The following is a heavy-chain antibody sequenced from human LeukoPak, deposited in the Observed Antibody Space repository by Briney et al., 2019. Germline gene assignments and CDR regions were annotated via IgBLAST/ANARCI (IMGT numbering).Heavy chain of an antibody. CDR1: GFTFRNYA. CDR2: ISNNGGSG. J-gene: IGHJ3*02. D-gene: IGHD3-16*01. V-gene: IGHV3-64*01. Sequence: GGSLRLSCAVSGFTFRNYAVHWVRQAPGKGLEYVSTISNNGGSGYYANSVQGRFTISRDNSKNTLYLQMGSLTTEDMAVYYCVRGALDYVRGAFDIWGQGTSVTVSS. CDR3: VRGALDYVRGAFDI.